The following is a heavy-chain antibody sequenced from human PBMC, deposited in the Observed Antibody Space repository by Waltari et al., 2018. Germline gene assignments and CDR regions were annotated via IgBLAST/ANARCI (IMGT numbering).Heavy chain of an antibody. CDR1: GGSLSGYY. CDR2: IYYSGNT. Sequence: QVQLQESGPGLVKPSETLSLTCTVSGGSLSGYYWNWIRQPPGKGLEWIGSIYYSGNTNYNPSLKSRVTISIDTSKNQFSLKLSSVTAADTAVYYCARDTLVPAAITPYYYYFGMDVWGQGTAVTVS. V-gene: IGHV4-59*01. CDR3: ARDTLVPAAITPYYYYFGMDV. J-gene: IGHJ6*02. D-gene: IGHD2-2*02.